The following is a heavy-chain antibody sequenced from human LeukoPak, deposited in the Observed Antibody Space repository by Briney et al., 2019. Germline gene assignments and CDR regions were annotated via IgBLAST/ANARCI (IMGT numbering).Heavy chain of an antibody. CDR2: ISYDGSNK. D-gene: IGHD3-10*01. Sequence: GRSLRLSCAASGFTFSSYGMHWVRQAPGKGLEWVAVISYDGSNKYYADSVKGRFTISRDNSKNTLYLQMNSLRAEDTAVYYCANGPDYYGSGSSFFDYWGQGTPVTVSS. CDR1: GFTFSSYG. J-gene: IGHJ4*02. V-gene: IGHV3-30*18. CDR3: ANGPDYYGSGSSFFDY.